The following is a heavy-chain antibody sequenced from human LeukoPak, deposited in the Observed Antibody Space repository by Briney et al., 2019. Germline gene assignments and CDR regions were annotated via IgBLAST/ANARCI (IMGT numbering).Heavy chain of an antibody. CDR3: AKGDGFDY. CDR1: GFTFSSYG. Sequence: GGSLRLSCAASGFTFSSYGMHWVRQAPGKGLEWVAVISYDGSNKYYADSVKGRFTISRDNSKNTLYLQMNSLRAEDTAVYYCAKGDGFDYWGQGILVTVSS. V-gene: IGHV3-30*18. J-gene: IGHJ4*02. CDR2: ISYDGSNK. D-gene: IGHD5-24*01.